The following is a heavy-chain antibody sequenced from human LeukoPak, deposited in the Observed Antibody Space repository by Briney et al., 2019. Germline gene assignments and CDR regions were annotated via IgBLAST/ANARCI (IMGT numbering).Heavy chain of an antibody. D-gene: IGHD3-22*01. J-gene: IGHJ4*02. CDR1: GGSFSGYY. CDR3: AREEFLHEIDSSGYFVY. CDR2: IYYSGST. V-gene: IGHV4-59*01. Sequence: SETLSLTCAVYGGSFSGYYWSWIRQPPGKGLEWIGYIYYSGSTNYNPSLKSRVTISVDTSKNQFSLKLSSVTAADTAVYYCAREEFLHEIDSSGYFVYWGQGTLVTVSS.